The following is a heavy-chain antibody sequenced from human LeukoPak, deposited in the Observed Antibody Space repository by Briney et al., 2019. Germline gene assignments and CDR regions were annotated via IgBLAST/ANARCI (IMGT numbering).Heavy chain of an antibody. D-gene: IGHD3-10*01. CDR2: IWYDGSNN. J-gene: IGHJ3*02. CDR1: GFTFSNYG. Sequence: PGGSLRLSCAASGFTFSNYGMHWVRQAPGKGLEWVTIIWYDGSNNYCADSVKGRFTISRDNSKNTLFLQMNSLRAEDTAVYYCARDKLTGNAFDIWGQGTMVTVSS. CDR3: ARDKLTGNAFDI. V-gene: IGHV3-33*01.